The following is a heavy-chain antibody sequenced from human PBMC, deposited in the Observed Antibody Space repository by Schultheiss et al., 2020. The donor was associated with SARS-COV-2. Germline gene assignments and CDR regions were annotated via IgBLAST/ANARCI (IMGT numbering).Heavy chain of an antibody. Sequence: SETLSLTCTVSGGSISSYYWTWIRQPPGKGLEWIGYISYSGTTNYNPSLWSRVTISVDTSKNQFSLKLSSVTAADTAVYYCADEGGDCGGDCYSVYWGQGTLVTVSS. CDR2: ISYSGTT. V-gene: IGHV4-59*01. CDR3: ADEGGDCGGDCYSVY. CDR1: GGSISSYY. D-gene: IGHD2-21*02. J-gene: IGHJ4*02.